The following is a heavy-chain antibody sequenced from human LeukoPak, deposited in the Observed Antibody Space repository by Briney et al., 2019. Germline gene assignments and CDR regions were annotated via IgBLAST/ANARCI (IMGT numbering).Heavy chain of an antibody. Sequence: GGSLRLSCTASGFTFGDYAMSWFRQAPGKGLEWVGFIRSKAYGGTTEYAASVKGRFTISRDDSKSIAYLQMNSLRAEDTAVYYCARVSSKATVRGLITKKNYYYYYMDVWGKGTTVTISS. J-gene: IGHJ6*03. CDR3: ARVSSKATVRGLITKKNYYYYYMDV. V-gene: IGHV3-49*03. CDR2: IRSKAYGGTT. CDR1: GFTFGDYA. D-gene: IGHD3-10*01.